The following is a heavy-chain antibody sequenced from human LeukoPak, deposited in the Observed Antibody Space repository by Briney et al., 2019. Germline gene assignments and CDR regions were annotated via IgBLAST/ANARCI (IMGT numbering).Heavy chain of an antibody. J-gene: IGHJ4*02. CDR2: ISSSGSTI. CDR3: ARDLLGYSSSWDY. V-gene: IGHV3-48*03. D-gene: IGHD6-13*01. Sequence: GGSLRLSCAASGFTFSSYEMNWVRQAPGKGLEWVSYISSSGSTIYYADSVKGRFTISRDNAKNSLYLQMNSLRAEDTAVYYCARDLLGYSSSWDYWGQGTLVTVSS. CDR1: GFTFSSYE.